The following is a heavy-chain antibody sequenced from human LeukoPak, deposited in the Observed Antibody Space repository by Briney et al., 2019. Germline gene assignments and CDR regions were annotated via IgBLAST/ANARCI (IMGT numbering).Heavy chain of an antibody. J-gene: IGHJ5*02. D-gene: IGHD3-16*02. CDR2: IYYSGST. CDR1: GGSISSGGYY. Sequence: SETLSLTCTVSGGSISSGGYYWSWIRQHPGTGLEWIGYIYYSGSTYYNPSLKSRVTISVDTSKNQFSLKLSSVTAADTAVYYCARVSRDWFDPWGQGTLVTVSS. CDR3: ARVSRDWFDP. V-gene: IGHV4-31*03.